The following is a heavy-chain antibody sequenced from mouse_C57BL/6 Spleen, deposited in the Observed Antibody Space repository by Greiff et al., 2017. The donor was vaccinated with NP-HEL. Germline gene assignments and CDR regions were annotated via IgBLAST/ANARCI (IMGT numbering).Heavy chain of an antibody. CDR1: GYTFTSYD. Sequence: VQLQQSGPELVKPGASVKLSCKASGYTFTSYDINWVKQRPGQGLEWIGWIYPRDGSTKYNEKFKGKATLTVDTSSSTAYLELLSLTSEDSAVYFCARSRDGQYYAIDYWGQGTSVTVSS. CDR2: IYPRDGST. V-gene: IGHV1-85*01. CDR3: ARSRDGQYYAIDY. J-gene: IGHJ4*01. D-gene: IGHD2-3*01.